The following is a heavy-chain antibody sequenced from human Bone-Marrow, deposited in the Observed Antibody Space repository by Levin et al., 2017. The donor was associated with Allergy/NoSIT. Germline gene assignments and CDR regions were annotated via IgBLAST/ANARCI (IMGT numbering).Heavy chain of an antibody. D-gene: IGHD3-9*01. Sequence: SVKVSCKASGGTFSSYAISWVRQAPGQGLEWMGRIIPILGIANYAQKFQGRVTITADKSTSTAYMELSSLRSEDTAVYYCARGGDYDILTGYVGPDAFDIWGQGTMVTVSS. V-gene: IGHV1-69*04. J-gene: IGHJ3*02. CDR2: IIPILGIA. CDR3: ARGGDYDILTGYVGPDAFDI. CDR1: GGTFSSYA.